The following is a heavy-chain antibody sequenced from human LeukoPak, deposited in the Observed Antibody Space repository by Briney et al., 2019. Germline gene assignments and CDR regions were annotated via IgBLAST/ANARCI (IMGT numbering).Heavy chain of an antibody. CDR1: GFTFSSYW. V-gene: IGHV3-7*01. J-gene: IGHJ6*03. D-gene: IGHD5-12*01. CDR3: VRAFGGYDSQRFYYNMDV. Sequence: GGSLRLSCAASGFTFSSYWMSWVRQAPGKGLEWVANIKQDGSEKYYVDSVKGRFTISRDSAKNSLYLEMSSPRVEDTAVYYCVRAFGGYDSQRFYYNMDVWGKGTTVTVSS. CDR2: IKQDGSEK.